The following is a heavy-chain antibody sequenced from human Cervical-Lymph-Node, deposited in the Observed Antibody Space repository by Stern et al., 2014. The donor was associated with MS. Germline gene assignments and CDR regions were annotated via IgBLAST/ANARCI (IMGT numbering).Heavy chain of an antibody. D-gene: IGHD1-14*01. V-gene: IGHV5-51*01. CDR2: IYPGDSET. J-gene: IGHJ4*02. Sequence: EVQLVQSGAELIRPGESLKISCKGSGFKFSIYWIAWVRQMPGKGQEWMGIIYPGDSETRYSPAFQGQVTMSADKSTSTAYLQWSSLNASDTAMYFCARQTTAWASDVWGQGTLVTVSS. CDR3: ARQTTAWASDV. CDR1: GFKFSIYW.